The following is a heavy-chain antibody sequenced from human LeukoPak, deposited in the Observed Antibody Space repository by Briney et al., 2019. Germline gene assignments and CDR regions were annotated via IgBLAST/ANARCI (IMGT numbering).Heavy chain of an antibody. CDR3: ARDSGVPAFDI. Sequence: SETLSLTCTVSGGSISSYHWSWIRQPPGKGLEWIGYIYYSGSTNYNPSLKSRVTISVDTSKNQFSLKLSSVTAADTAVYYCARDSGVPAFDIWGQGTMVTVSS. V-gene: IGHV4-59*01. J-gene: IGHJ3*02. CDR2: IYYSGST. CDR1: GGSISSYH. D-gene: IGHD2-2*01.